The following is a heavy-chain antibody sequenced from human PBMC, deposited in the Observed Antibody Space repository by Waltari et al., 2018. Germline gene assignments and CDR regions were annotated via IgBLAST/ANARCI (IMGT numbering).Heavy chain of an antibody. CDR3: ARAPRPMTTVTRYKDLDYYHYMDV. CDR2: IYSDGRT. D-gene: IGHD4-17*01. V-gene: IGHV4-4*07. J-gene: IGHJ6*03. Sequence: QVQLQESGPGLVRPSETLSLTCTVSGASMSRYFWSWIRQPAGKGLEWIGRIYSDGRTNYNPSLKSRVTMSLDTSNNQFSLKLSAVTAADTAVYYCARAPRPMTTVTRYKDLDYYHYMDVWGKGTTVTVSS. CDR1: GASMSRYF.